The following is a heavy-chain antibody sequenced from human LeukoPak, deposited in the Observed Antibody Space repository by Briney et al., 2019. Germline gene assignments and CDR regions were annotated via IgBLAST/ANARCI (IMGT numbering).Heavy chain of an antibody. V-gene: IGHV4-34*01. Sequence: PSETLSLTCAVYGGSFSDYYWGWIRQPPGKGLEWIGEIHPSGSTNYSPSLKSRVTISLDASKNQFSLKLSSVAAADTAVYFCARVGYSYVINDWSRTGLGAYPTEYYYYMDVWDKGTTVTVSS. D-gene: IGHD5-18*01. J-gene: IGHJ6*03. CDR1: GGSFSDYY. CDR3: ARVGYSYVINDWSRTGLGAYPTEYYYYMDV. CDR2: IHPSGST.